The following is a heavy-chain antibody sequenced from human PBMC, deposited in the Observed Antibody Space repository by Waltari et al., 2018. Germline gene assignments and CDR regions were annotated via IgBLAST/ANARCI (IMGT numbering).Heavy chain of an antibody. Sequence: ATGKGREWVATISVNGGRTYSGDSVKGRLTISRDNSNNRVYLDTNRRTAEDTAIYYCAKRGVFGLANSFKNNWFDSWGQGTLVTVSS. D-gene: IGHD3-16*01. J-gene: IGHJ5*01. CDR2: ISVNGGRT. CDR3: AKRGVFGLANSFKNNWFDS. V-gene: IGHV3-23*01.